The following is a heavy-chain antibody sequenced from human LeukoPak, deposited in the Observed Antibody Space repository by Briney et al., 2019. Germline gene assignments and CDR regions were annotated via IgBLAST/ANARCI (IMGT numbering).Heavy chain of an antibody. Sequence: SETLSLTCTVSGGSIRSGGYYWNWIRQHPGKGLEWIGYIYYSGNTYYNPSLNGRLKISVDTSKNQFSLTLSSVTAADTAVYYCARDFYYGSGSFDYWGQGTLVTVSS. CDR1: GGSIRSGGYY. V-gene: IGHV4-31*03. CDR2: IYYSGNT. J-gene: IGHJ4*02. D-gene: IGHD3-10*01. CDR3: ARDFYYGSGSFDY.